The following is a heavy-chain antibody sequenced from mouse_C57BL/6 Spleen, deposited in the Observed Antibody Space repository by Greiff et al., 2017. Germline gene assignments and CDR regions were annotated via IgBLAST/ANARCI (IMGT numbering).Heavy chain of an antibody. CDR2: ISSGGDYT. V-gene: IGHV5-9-1*02. D-gene: IGHD2-3*01. CDR1: GFTFSSYA. Sequence: EVKVVESGEGLVKPGGSLKLSCAASGFTFSSYAMSWVRQTPEKRLEWVAYISSGGDYTYYADTVKGRFTISRDNARNTLYLQMSSLKSEDTAMYYCTRDYDGYSAWFAYWGQGTLVTVSA. CDR3: TRDYDGYSAWFAY. J-gene: IGHJ3*01.